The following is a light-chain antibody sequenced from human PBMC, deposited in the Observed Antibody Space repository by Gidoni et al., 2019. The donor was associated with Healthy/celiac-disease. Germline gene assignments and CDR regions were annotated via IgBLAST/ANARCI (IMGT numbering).Light chain of an antibody. CDR2: AAS. CDR1: QSISSY. J-gene: IGKJ1*01. CDR3: QQSYSTPRT. V-gene: IGKV1-39*01. Sequence: DIHMTQSPSFLSASVGDRVTITCRASQSISSYLNWYQQKPGKAPKLLIYAASSLQSGVPSRFSGSGSGTDFTLTISSLQPEDFATYYCQQSYSTPRTFXQXTKVEIK.